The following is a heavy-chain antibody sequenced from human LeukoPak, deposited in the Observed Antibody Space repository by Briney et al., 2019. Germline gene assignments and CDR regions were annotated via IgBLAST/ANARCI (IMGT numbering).Heavy chain of an antibody. CDR3: AGSGSYSPFDY. Sequence: PSETLSLTCTVSGGSISSRSYYWGWIRQPPGKGREWIGSIYYTGSTYYNPSTQSRVTISVDTSKNQFSLNLSSVTAADTAVYYCAGSGSYSPFDYWGQGTLVTVSS. CDR1: GGSISSRSYY. J-gene: IGHJ4*02. CDR2: IYYTGST. V-gene: IGHV4-39*01. D-gene: IGHD1-26*01.